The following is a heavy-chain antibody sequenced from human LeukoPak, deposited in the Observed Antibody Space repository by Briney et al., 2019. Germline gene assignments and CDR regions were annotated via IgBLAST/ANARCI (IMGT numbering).Heavy chain of an antibody. Sequence: GGSLRLTCAASGFTFSSYSMNWVRQAPGKGLEWVSYISNSSSTIYYADSVKGRFTISRDNAKNSLYLQMNSLRAEDTAVYYCASEVDTAMVSYDYWGQGTLVTVSS. CDR3: ASEVDTAMVSYDY. J-gene: IGHJ4*02. CDR1: GFTFSSYS. CDR2: ISNSSSTI. V-gene: IGHV3-48*01. D-gene: IGHD5-18*01.